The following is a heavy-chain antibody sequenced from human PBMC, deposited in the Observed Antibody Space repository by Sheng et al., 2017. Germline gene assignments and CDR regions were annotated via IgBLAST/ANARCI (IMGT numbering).Heavy chain of an antibody. CDR1: GFTFSSYA. CDR3: ARDRRELLYYFDY. V-gene: IGHV3-30*04. Sequence: QVQLVESGGGVVQPGRSLRLSCAASGFTFSSYAMHWVRQAPGKGLEWVAVISYDGSNKYYADSVKGRFTISRDSSKKTLSLQMNSLRAEDTAVYYCARDRRELLYYFDYWGQGTLVTVSS. D-gene: IGHD3-10*01. J-gene: IGHJ4*02. CDR2: ISYDGSNK.